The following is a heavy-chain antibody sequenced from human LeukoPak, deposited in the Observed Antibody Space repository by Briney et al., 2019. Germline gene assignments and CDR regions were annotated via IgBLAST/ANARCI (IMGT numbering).Heavy chain of an antibody. J-gene: IGHJ4*02. CDR3: ARVLDRSSSWVPSGYFDY. V-gene: IGHV4-34*01. D-gene: IGHD6-13*01. Sequence: PSETLSLTCAVYGGSFSGYYWSWIRQPPGKGLEWIGEINHSGSTNYNPSLKSRVTISVDKSKNQFSLKLSSVTAADTAVYYCARVLDRSSSWVPSGYFDYWGQGTLVTVSS. CDR2: INHSGST. CDR1: GGSFSGYY.